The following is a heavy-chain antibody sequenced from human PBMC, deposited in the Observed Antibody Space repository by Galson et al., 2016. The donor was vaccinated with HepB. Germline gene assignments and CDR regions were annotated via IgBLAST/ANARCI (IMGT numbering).Heavy chain of an antibody. V-gene: IGHV3-53*01. J-gene: IGHJ5*02. Sequence: SLRLSCAASGFPLSNFWMNWVRQAPGKGLEWVSVIYNDGRTIYAESVKGRFTISRDNSKNMVYLEVSSLRAEDTAVYYCARVIVSGYDFRFDPWGQGTLVTVSS. CDR2: IYNDGRT. CDR1: GFPLSNFW. CDR3: ARVIVSGYDFRFDP. D-gene: IGHD3-3*01.